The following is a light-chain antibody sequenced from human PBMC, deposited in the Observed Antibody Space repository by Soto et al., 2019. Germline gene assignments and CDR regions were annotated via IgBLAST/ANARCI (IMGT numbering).Light chain of an antibody. CDR2: EDR. CDR3: QAWDSSSGV. V-gene: IGLV3-1*01. J-gene: IGLJ2*01. Sequence: SYELTQSPSVSVSPGQTASITCSGDKLGDRFAYWYQQKPGQSPVVVIYEDRKRPSGIPERFSGSNSGNTATLTISGTQATDEADYYCQAWDSSSGVFGGGTKLTVL. CDR1: KLGDRF.